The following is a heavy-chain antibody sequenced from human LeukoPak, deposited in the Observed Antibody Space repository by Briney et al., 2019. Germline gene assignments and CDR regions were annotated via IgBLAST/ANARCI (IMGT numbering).Heavy chain of an antibody. D-gene: IGHD2-2*01. J-gene: IGHJ4*02. CDR2: INHSGST. V-gene: IGHV4-34*01. CDR1: GGSFSGYY. CDR3: ARGLGGILVVVRAAMHFDY. Sequence: SETLSLTCAVYGGSFSGYYWSWLRHPPGKGLEWFGEINHSGSTNYNPCRKSRVTISVDTSKTQFSLKLSSVTAADTAVYYCARGLGGILVVVRAAMHFDYWGQGTLVTVSS.